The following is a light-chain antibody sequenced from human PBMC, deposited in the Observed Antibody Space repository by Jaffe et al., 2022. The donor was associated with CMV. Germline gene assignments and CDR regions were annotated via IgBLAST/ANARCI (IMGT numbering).Light chain of an antibody. CDR2: RSN. Sequence: QSGLTQSPSASGTPGQRVTISCSGIGSNIGTNNVNWYQQLPGTAPKLLIYRSNQRPSGVPDRFSGSESGSSASLAISGLQSEDEADYYCSAWHFSLGGVVFGGGTKLTVL. CDR3: SAWHFSLGGVV. J-gene: IGLJ2*01. CDR1: GSNIGTNN. V-gene: IGLV1-44*01.